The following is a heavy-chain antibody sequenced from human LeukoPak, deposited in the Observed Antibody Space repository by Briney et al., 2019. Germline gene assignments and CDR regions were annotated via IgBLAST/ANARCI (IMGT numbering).Heavy chain of an antibody. CDR2: ISWNSGSI. CDR1: GFTFDDYA. CDR3: AKDKEGFSTMPDY. J-gene: IGHJ4*02. Sequence: PGRSLRLSCAASGFTFDDYAMHWVRQAPGKGLEWVSGISWNSGSIGYADSVKGRFTISRDNAKNSLYLQMNSLRAEDTALYYCAKDKEGFSTMPDYWGQGTLVTVSS. V-gene: IGHV3-9*01. D-gene: IGHD2/OR15-2a*01.